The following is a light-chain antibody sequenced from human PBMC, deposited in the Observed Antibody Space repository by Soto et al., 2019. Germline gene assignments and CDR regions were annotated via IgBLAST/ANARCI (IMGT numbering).Light chain of an antibody. CDR3: QQYGSSPLLT. CDR2: GAS. J-gene: IGKJ4*02. CDR1: QSVSSSY. V-gene: IGKV3-20*01. Sequence: EIVLTQSPGTLSLSPGERATLSCRASQSVSSSYLAWYQQKPGQAPRLLIYGASSRATGIPDRFSGSGSGTDFTLTISRLEPEECAVYYCQQYGSSPLLTFGGGTKVEIK.